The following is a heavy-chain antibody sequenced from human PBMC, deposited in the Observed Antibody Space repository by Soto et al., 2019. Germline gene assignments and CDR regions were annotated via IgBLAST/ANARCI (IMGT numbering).Heavy chain of an antibody. CDR3: ARLGAYYQSLAP. J-gene: IGHJ5*02. D-gene: IGHD3-22*01. V-gene: IGHV4-59*08. CDR2: IYYSGST. Sequence: SETLSLTCTVSGGSISSYYWSWIRQPPGKGLEWIGYIYYSGSTNYNPSLKSRVTISLETSKSQFSLRLTSVTAADTAVYYCARLGAYYQSLAPWGPGTLVTVSS. CDR1: GGSISSYY.